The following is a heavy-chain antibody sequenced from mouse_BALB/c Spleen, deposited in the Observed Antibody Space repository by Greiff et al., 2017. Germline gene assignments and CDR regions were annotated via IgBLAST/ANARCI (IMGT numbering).Heavy chain of an antibody. CDR3: AIITTGYYAMDY. D-gene: IGHD1-1*01. CDR1: GYTFTSYW. J-gene: IGHJ4*01. V-gene: IGHV1S81*02. Sequence: QVQLQQSGAELVKPGASVKLSCKASGYTFTSYWMHWVKQRPGQGLEWIGEINPSNGRTNYNEKFKSKATLTVDKSSSTAYMQLSSLTSEDSAVYYCAIITTGYYAMDYWGQGTSVTVSS. CDR2: INPSNGRT.